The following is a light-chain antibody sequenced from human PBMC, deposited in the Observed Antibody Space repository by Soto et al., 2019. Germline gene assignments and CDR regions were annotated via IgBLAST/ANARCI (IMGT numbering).Light chain of an antibody. V-gene: IGKV3-11*01. CDR2: DAS. CDR3: QQRSNWPPTWS. CDR1: QSVSTY. J-gene: IGKJ1*01. Sequence: EIVLTQSPATLSLSPGERATLSCRASQSVSTYLAWYQQKPGQAPRLLIYDASTRATGIPARFSGSGSGTDFTLTISGLEPEDFAVYFCQQRSNWPPTWSFGQGTKVAIK.